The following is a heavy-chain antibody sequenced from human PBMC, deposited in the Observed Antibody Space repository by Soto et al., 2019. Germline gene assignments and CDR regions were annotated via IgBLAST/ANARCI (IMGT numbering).Heavy chain of an antibody. D-gene: IGHD3-3*01. Sequence: ASVKVSCKASGVAFSSYAISWVRQAPGQGLEWMGGIIPIFGTANYAQKFQGRVTITADKSTSTAYMELSSLRSEDTAVYYCARDRWYYDFWSGYYTEAYYYYYGMDVRGQGTTVTVSS. J-gene: IGHJ6*02. V-gene: IGHV1-69*06. CDR3: ARDRWYYDFWSGYYTEAYYYYYGMDV. CDR1: GVAFSSYA. CDR2: IIPIFGTA.